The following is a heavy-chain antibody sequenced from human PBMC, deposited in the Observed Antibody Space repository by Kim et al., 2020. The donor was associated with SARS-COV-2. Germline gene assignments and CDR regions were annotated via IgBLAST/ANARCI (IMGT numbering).Heavy chain of an antibody. V-gene: IGHV3-30*02. D-gene: IGHD3-3*01. J-gene: IGHJ4*02. Sequence: VKGRFTISRDNSKNSLYLQMNSLRAEDTAVYYCANLDYDFWCGYYLPGDYWAQGTLVTVSS. CDR3: ANLDYDFWCGYYLPGDY.